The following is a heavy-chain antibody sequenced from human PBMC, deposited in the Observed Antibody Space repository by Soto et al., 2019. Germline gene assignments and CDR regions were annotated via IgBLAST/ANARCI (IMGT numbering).Heavy chain of an antibody. V-gene: IGHV5-10-1*01. CDR2: IDPSDSYT. Sequence: GESLKISCKGSGYNFTSYWIDWVRQMPEKGLEWMGRIDPSDSYTNYSPSFQGHVTISADKTISTAYLQWSSLKASDTAMYYCARGRVAVAPLDYWGQGTLVTVSS. CDR3: ARGRVAVAPLDY. D-gene: IGHD6-19*01. J-gene: IGHJ4*02. CDR1: GYNFTSYW.